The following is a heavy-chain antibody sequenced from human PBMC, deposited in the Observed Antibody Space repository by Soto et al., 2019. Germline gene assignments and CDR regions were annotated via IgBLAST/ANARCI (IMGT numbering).Heavy chain of an antibody. CDR3: ARDYYGSDGMDV. Sequence: PWETQSLTCMVSGGSISSSYWSWIRQPPGKGLEWNGRIYPSGTTNYNPSLKSRLTMSVDTSKNQFSLRLRSVTAADTSVYFCARDYYGSDGMDVWGQGTTVTVSS. D-gene: IGHD3-10*01. CDR1: GGSISSSY. V-gene: IGHV4-4*07. J-gene: IGHJ6*02. CDR2: IYPSGTT.